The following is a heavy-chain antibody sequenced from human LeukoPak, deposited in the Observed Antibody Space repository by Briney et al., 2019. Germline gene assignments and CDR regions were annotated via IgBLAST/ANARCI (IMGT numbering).Heavy chain of an antibody. Sequence: PGGSLRLSCAASGFTFSSYSINWVRQAPGKGLEWVSSISSIRNYIYYADSVRGRFTISRDNARNSLYLQMNSLRAEDTAVYYCARLRGGYNYALGPFDYWGQGTLVTVSS. CDR2: ISSIRNYI. CDR1: GFTFSSYS. CDR3: ARLRGGYNYALGPFDY. V-gene: IGHV3-21*01. J-gene: IGHJ4*02. D-gene: IGHD5-18*01.